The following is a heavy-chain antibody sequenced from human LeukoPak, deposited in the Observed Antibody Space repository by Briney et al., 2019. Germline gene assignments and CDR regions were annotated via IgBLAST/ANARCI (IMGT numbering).Heavy chain of an antibody. CDR3: ARDTPGTFDY. CDR1: GFTFDDYA. Sequence: GRSLRLSCAASGFTFDDYAMNWVRQAPGKGLEWVSSISSSSSYIYYADSVKGRFTISRDNAKNSLYLQMNSLRAEDTAVCYCARDTPGTFDYWGQGTLVTVSS. V-gene: IGHV3-21*01. D-gene: IGHD1-1*01. J-gene: IGHJ4*02. CDR2: ISSSSSYI.